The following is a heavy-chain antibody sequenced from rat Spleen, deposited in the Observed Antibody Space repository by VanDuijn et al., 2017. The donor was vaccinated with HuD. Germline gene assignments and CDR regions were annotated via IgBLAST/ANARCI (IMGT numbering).Heavy chain of an antibody. V-gene: IGHV5-7*01. CDR3: ARQGGGCDY. Sequence: EVQLVESGGGQVQPGRSLKLSCAASGFTFRDYAMAWVRQAPKKGLEWVATISYDGRSSYYRDSVKGRFTISRDNAKSTLYLQMDSLRSEDTATYYCARQGGGCDYWGQGVMVTVSS. D-gene: IGHD1-11*01. J-gene: IGHJ2*01. CDR2: ISYDGRSS. CDR1: GFTFRDYA.